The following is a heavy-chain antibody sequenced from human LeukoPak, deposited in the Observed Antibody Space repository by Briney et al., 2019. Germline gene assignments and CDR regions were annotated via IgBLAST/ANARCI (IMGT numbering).Heavy chain of an antibody. D-gene: IGHD5-12*01. V-gene: IGHV4-4*02. Sequence: SETLSLTCDVSGDSISSNRWWSWVRQPPGKGLEWIGKVYHSGTTDYNPSLKGRVIISVDKSKNQFSLKLSSVTAADTAVYYCAREGQSDYDPNHFDYWGQGTLISVSS. CDR2: VYHSGTT. J-gene: IGHJ4*02. CDR1: GDSISSNRW. CDR3: AREGQSDYDPNHFDY.